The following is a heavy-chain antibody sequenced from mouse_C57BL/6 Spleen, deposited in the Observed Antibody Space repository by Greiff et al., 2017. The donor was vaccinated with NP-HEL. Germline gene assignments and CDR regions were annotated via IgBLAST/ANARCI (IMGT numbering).Heavy chain of an antibody. CDR3: ARRGGWSPDYYAMDY. Sequence: QVQLQQPGAELVMPGASVKLSCKASGYTFTSYWMHWVKQRPGQGLEWIGEIDPSDSYTNYNQKFKGKSTLTVDKSSSTAYMQLSSLTSEDSAVYYCARRGGWSPDYYAMDYWGQGTTLTVSS. J-gene: IGHJ2*01. CDR1: GYTFTSYW. D-gene: IGHD1-1*02. V-gene: IGHV1-69*01. CDR2: IDPSDSYT.